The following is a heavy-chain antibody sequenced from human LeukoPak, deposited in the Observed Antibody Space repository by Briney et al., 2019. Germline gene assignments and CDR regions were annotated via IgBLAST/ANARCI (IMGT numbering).Heavy chain of an antibody. V-gene: IGHV3-23*01. CDR2: ISGSSGST. J-gene: IGHJ6*02. D-gene: IGHD6-13*01. Sequence: PGGSLRLSCAASGFTFSSYAMSWVRQAPGQGLEWVSAISGSSGSTYYADYVKGRFTISRDNSKTTLYLQRNSLRAEDTAVYYCAKDVAAADYYYYGMDVWGQGTTGTVSS. CDR1: GFTFSSYA. CDR3: AKDVAAADYYYYGMDV.